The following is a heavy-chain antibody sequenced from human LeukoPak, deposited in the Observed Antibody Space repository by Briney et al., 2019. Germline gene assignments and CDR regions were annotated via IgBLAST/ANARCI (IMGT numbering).Heavy chain of an antibody. CDR2: ISSSGSTI. J-gene: IGHJ6*02. CDR1: GFTFSSYE. CDR3: ARVGPRPDYYYYGMDV. Sequence: GGSLRLSCAASGFTFSSYEMNWVRQAPGKGLEWVSYISSSGSTIYYADSVKGRFTTSRDNAKNSLYLQMNSLRAEDTAVYYCARVGPRPDYYYYGMDVWGQGTTVTVSS. V-gene: IGHV3-48*03.